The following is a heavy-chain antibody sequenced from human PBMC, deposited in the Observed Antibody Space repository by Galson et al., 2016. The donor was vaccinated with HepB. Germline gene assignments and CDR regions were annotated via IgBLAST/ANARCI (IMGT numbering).Heavy chain of an antibody. CDR1: GFTLSRHS. J-gene: IGHJ6*02. CDR2: ISITSTTK. D-gene: IGHD3-10*01. Sequence: SLRLSCAGSGFTLSRHSMNWFRQAPGKGLEWTSYISITSTTKYSADYAKGRFTISRDNANNSLSLQMNSLRAEDTAFYYCARPYTYYFGSGSYFDVLHYGMDVWGQGTTVTVSS. CDR3: ARPYTYYFGSGSYFDVLHYGMDV. V-gene: IGHV3-48*01.